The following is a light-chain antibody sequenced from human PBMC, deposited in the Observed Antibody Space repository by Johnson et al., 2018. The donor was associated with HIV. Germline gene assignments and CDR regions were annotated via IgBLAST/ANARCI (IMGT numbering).Light chain of an antibody. CDR2: ENN. J-gene: IGLJ1*01. V-gene: IGLV1-51*02. CDR1: SSNIGNNY. CDR3: GTWDSSLSAPV. Sequence: QSVLTQPPSVSAAPGQKVTISCSGSSSNIGNNYVSWYQQLPGTAPKLLIYENNKRPSGIPDRFSGSKSGTSATLGITGLQTGDEADYYCGTWDSSLSAPVFGTGTEVTV.